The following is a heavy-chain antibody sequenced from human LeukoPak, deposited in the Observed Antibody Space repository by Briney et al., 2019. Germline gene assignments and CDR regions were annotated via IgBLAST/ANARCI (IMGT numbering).Heavy chain of an antibody. V-gene: IGHV3-23*01. D-gene: IGHD3-10*01. J-gene: IGHJ4*02. CDR2: ISGSGGST. Sequence: GGSLRLSCAASGFTFSSYAMSWVRQAPEKGLEWVSAISGSGGSTYYADSVKGRFTISRDNSKNTLYLQMNSLRAEDTAVYYCAKPHGSGSFYDYWSQGTLVTVSS. CDR3: AKPHGSGSFYDY. CDR1: GFTFSSYA.